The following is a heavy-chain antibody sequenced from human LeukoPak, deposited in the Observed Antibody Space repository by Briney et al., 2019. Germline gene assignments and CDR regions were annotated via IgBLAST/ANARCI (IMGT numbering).Heavy chain of an antibody. CDR1: GFTFSSYG. J-gene: IGHJ3*02. V-gene: IGHV3-30*02. CDR3: ANSYYDFWSGPDAFDI. D-gene: IGHD3-3*01. Sequence: PGVSLRLSCAASGFTFSSYGMHWVRQAPGKGLEWVAFIRYDGSNKYYADSVKGRFTISRDNSKNTLYLQMNSLRAEDTAVYYCANSYYDFWSGPDAFDIWGQGTMVTVSS. CDR2: IRYDGSNK.